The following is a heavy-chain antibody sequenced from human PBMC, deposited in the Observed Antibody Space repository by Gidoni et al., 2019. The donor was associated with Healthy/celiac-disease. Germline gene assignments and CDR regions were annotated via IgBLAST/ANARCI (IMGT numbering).Heavy chain of an antibody. CDR2: IRSKANSYAT. D-gene: IGHD1-26*01. CDR1: GFPFSCSA. Sequence: EVQLVESGGGLVQPGGSLKLSCAASGFPFSCSAMHWVRQASGKGLEWVGRIRSKANSYATAYAASVKGRFTISRDDSKNTAYLQMNSLKTEDTAVYYCTRRPYSGSYSFDYWGQGTLVTVSS. V-gene: IGHV3-73*02. CDR3: TRRPYSGSYSFDY. J-gene: IGHJ4*02.